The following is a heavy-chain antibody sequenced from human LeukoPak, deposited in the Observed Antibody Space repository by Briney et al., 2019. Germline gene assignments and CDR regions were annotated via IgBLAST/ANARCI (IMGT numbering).Heavy chain of an antibody. Sequence: ASVKVSCKASGYTFTSYGISWVRQAPGQGLEWMGIINPSGGSTSYAQKFQGRVTMTRDTSTSTVYMELSSLRSEDTAVYYCARDSQTRPGIAAAGTLGYWGQGTLVTVSS. CDR2: INPSGGST. CDR3: ARDSQTRPGIAAAGTLGY. CDR1: GYTFTSYG. J-gene: IGHJ4*02. V-gene: IGHV1-46*01. D-gene: IGHD6-13*01.